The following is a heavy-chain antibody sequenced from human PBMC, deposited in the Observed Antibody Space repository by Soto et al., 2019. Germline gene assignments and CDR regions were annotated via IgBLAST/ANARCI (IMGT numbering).Heavy chain of an antibody. CDR2: IIPVFGTP. D-gene: IGHD3-22*01. V-gene: IGHV1-69*12. J-gene: IGHJ6*02. CDR3: ARGDATKIVVTTYYAMDV. CDR1: GGSLSKVG. Sequence: QVKLVQSGAEVKKPGSSVKVSCTASGGSLSKVGISWLRQAPGHGLEWMGAIIPVFGTPNYAQKFQDRVKINEDESTTTVYMEVRRLTSADTAGYYCARGDATKIVVTTYYAMDVWGQGTTVTVS.